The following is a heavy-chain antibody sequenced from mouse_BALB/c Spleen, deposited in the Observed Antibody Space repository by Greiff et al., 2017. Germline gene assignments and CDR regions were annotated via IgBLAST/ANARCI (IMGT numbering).Heavy chain of an antibody. J-gene: IGHJ4*01. CDR2: IYPGGGYT. V-gene: IGHV1-63*02. Sequence: VQLQQSGAELVRPGTSVKISCKASGYTFTNYWLGWVKQRPGHGLEWIGDIYPGGGYTNYNEKFKGKATLTADTSSSTAYMQLSSLTSEDSAVYFCARSWYDGDAMDYWGQGTSVTVSS. D-gene: IGHD2-14*01. CDR1: GYTFTNYW. CDR3: ARSWYDGDAMDY.